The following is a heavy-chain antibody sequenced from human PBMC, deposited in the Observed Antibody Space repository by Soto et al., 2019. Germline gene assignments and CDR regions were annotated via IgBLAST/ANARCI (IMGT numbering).Heavy chain of an antibody. Sequence: QVQLVQSGAEVKKPGSSVKVSCKASGGTFSSYTISWVRQAPGQGLEWMGRIIPILGIANYAQKFQGRVTITADKSTSTAYMELSSLRSEDTAVYYCAREGSPMVRGGDVWGQGTTVTVSS. CDR1: GGTFSSYT. CDR2: IIPILGIA. D-gene: IGHD3-10*01. CDR3: AREGSPMVRGGDV. V-gene: IGHV1-69*08. J-gene: IGHJ6*02.